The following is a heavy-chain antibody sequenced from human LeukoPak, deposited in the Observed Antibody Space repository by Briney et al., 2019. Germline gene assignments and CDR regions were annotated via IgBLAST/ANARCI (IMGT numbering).Heavy chain of an antibody. CDR3: ARGCGTASCYYWYFDL. Sequence: PGGSLRLSCAASGFTFSHYWMHWVRQAPGKGLVWVARISIDGSRPTYADSVKGRFTISRDNAKDSLYLQMNSLRAEDTALYYCARGCGTASCYYWYFDLWGRGTLVTVSS. D-gene: IGHD2-2*01. V-gene: IGHV3-74*01. CDR2: ISIDGSRP. J-gene: IGHJ2*01. CDR1: GFTFSHYW.